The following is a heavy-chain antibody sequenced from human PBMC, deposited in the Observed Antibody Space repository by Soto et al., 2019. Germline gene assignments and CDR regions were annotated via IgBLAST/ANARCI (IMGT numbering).Heavy chain of an antibody. Sequence: GASVKVSCKASGYTFTGYYMHWVRQAPGQGLEWMGWINPNSGGTNYAQKFQGWVTMTRDTSISTAYMELSRLRSDDTAVYYCARAREVRYCSGGSCYSETNYYYYYYMDVWGKGTTVTVSS. CDR2: INPNSGGT. J-gene: IGHJ6*03. CDR1: GYTFTGYY. D-gene: IGHD2-15*01. V-gene: IGHV1-2*04. CDR3: ARAREVRYCSGGSCYSETNYYYYYYMDV.